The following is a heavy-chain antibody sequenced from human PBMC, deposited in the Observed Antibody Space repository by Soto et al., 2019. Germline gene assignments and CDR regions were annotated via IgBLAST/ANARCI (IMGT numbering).Heavy chain of an antibody. Sequence: ASVKVSCKASGYTFTSYGISWVRQAPGQGLEWMGWISAYNGNTNYAQKLQGRVTMTTDTSTSTAYMELRSLRSDDTAVYYCARVLSYNWKHGGTWFDPWGQGTPVTVSS. J-gene: IGHJ5*02. CDR3: ARVLSYNWKHGGTWFDP. V-gene: IGHV1-18*01. CDR1: GYTFTSYG. CDR2: ISAYNGNT. D-gene: IGHD1-20*01.